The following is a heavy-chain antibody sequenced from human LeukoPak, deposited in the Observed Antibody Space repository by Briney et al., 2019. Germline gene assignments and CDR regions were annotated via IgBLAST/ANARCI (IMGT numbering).Heavy chain of an antibody. CDR1: GASISHY. D-gene: IGHD6-13*01. V-gene: IGHV4-59*11. Sequence: SETLSLTCTVSGASISHYWSWIRQPPGKGLEWIGYIYESGSTNYNPSLKSRVAISVDTSKNQFSLKVTSVTAADTAVYYCARVIAGTVNWYFDLWGRGTLFTVSS. CDR3: ARVIAGTVNWYFDL. CDR2: IYESGST. J-gene: IGHJ2*01.